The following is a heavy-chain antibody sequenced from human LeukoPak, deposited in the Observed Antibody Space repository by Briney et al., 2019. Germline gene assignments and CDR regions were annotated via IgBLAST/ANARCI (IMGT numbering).Heavy chain of an antibody. Sequence: GGSLRLSCTVSGFTVSSNSMSWVRQAPGKGLEWVANIKQDGSEKYYVDSVKGRFTISRDNAKNSLYLQMNSLRAEDTAVYYCARVRPWTVTTIDWYFDLWGRGTLVTVSS. CDR1: GFTVSSNS. D-gene: IGHD4-17*01. J-gene: IGHJ2*01. V-gene: IGHV3-7*01. CDR3: ARVRPWTVTTIDWYFDL. CDR2: IKQDGSEK.